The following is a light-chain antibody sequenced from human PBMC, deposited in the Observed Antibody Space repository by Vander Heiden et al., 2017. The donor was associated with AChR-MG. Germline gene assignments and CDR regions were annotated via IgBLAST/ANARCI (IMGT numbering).Light chain of an antibody. CDR3: SSYTSSSTLYVV. CDR1: SSDVGGYNY. V-gene: IGLV2-14*01. J-gene: IGLJ2*01. CDR2: DVS. Sequence: QSALTQPAPVSGSPGQSITISCTGTSSDVGGYNYVSWYQQHPGKAPKLMIYDVSNRPSGVSNRFSGSKSGNTASLTISGLQAEDEADYYCSSYTSSSTLYVVFGGGTKLT.